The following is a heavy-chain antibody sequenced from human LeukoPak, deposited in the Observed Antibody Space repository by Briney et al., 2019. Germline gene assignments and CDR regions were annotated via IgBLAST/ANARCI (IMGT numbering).Heavy chain of an antibody. Sequence: GGSLRLSCAASGFTFSNAWMSWVRQAPGKGLEWVGRIKSKTDGGTTDYAAPVKGRFTISRDDSKNTLYLQMNSLKTGDTAVYYCTKRRYCSGGSCYSLTGDYWGQGTLVTVSS. V-gene: IGHV3-15*01. CDR2: IKSKTDGGTT. CDR3: TKRRYCSGGSCYSLTGDY. J-gene: IGHJ4*02. D-gene: IGHD2-15*01. CDR1: GFTFSNAW.